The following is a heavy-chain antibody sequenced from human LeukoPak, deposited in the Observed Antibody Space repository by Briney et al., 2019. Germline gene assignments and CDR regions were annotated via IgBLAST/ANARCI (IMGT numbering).Heavy chain of an antibody. Sequence: SETQSLICAVCGGPFSGYYWSWIRQPPGKGLEWIGEINHSGSTNYNPSLKSRVSISVDTSKNQFSLKLSSVTAADTAVYYCARGDEYSSGWYFADWFDPWGQGTLVTVSS. V-gene: IGHV4-34*01. CDR2: INHSGST. CDR1: GGPFSGYY. CDR3: ARGDEYSSGWYFADWFDP. J-gene: IGHJ5*02. D-gene: IGHD6-19*01.